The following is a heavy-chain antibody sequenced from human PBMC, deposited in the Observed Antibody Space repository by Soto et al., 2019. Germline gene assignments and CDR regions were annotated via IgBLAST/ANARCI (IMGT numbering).Heavy chain of an antibody. CDR3: ARGIAARPFSGSSSWYRLDY. CDR1: GGSFSGYY. V-gene: IGHV4-34*01. J-gene: IGHJ4*02. CDR2: INHSGST. Sequence: SETLSLTCAVYGGSFSGYYWSWIRQPPGKGLEWIGEINHSGSTNYNPSLKSRVTISLDTSKNQFSLKLSSVTAADTAVYYCARGIAARPFSGSSSWYRLDYWGQGTLVTVSS. D-gene: IGHD6-13*01.